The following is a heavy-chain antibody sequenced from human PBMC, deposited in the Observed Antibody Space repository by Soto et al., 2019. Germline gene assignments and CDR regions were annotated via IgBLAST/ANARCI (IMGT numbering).Heavy chain of an antibody. V-gene: IGHV3-48*02. CDR1: GFTVSDYS. CDR2: ISSTGDLI. CDR3: ATWAIAVGGEGV. J-gene: IGHJ4*02. D-gene: IGHD2-21*01. Sequence: PGGSLRLACTASGFTVSDYSVNWVRQAPGKGLEWISYISSTGDLILYADSVNGRFTIARDIAKNSLYLQMDSLRDDDSAVYYCATWAIAVGGEGVWGQGTLVTVSS.